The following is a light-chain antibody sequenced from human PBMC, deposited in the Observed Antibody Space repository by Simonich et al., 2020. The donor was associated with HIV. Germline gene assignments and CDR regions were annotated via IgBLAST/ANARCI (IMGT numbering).Light chain of an antibody. V-gene: IGLV1-51*01. CDR3: GTWDSSLSAWV. CDR1: SSDVGSYNL. Sequence: QSALTQPASVSGSPGQSITISCTGTSSDVGSYNLVSWYQQHPGKAPKLRIYDNNKRPSGIPDRFSGSKSGTSATLGITGLQTGDEADYYCGTWDSSLSAWVFGGGTKLTVL. CDR2: DNN. J-gene: IGLJ3*02.